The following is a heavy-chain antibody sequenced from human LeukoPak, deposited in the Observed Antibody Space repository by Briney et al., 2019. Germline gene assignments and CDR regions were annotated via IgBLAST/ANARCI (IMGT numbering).Heavy chain of an antibody. D-gene: IGHD1-26*01. CDR3: ATSGIVGRARSDAFDI. V-gene: IGHV1-69*04. CDR1: GGTFSSYA. J-gene: IGHJ3*02. CDR2: IIPILGIA. Sequence: SVKVSCKASGGTFSSYAISWVRQAPGQGLEWMGRIIPILGIANYAQKFQGRVTITADKSTSTAYVELSSLRSEDTAVYYCATSGIVGRARSDAFDIWGQGTMVTVSS.